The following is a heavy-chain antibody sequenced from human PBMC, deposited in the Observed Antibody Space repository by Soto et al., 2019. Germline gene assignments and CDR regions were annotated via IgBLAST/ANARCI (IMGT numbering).Heavy chain of an antibody. Sequence: GPTLFNPTETFTLTCTVSGLSRSNARMGVSWIRQPPRKALEWLAHIFSNDEKSYSTSLKSRLTISKDTSKSQVVLTMTNMDPVDTATYYCARIELVPGRFDYWGQGTLVTVSS. CDR2: IFSNDEK. CDR3: ARIELVPGRFDY. J-gene: IGHJ4*02. D-gene: IGHD6-6*01. CDR1: GLSRSNARMG. V-gene: IGHV2-26*01.